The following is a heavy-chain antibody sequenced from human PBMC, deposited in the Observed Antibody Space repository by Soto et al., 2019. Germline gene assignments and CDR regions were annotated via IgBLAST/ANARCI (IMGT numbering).Heavy chain of an antibody. Sequence: QVQLQQWGAGLLKPSETLSLTCAVHGGALSGYYWSWIRQTPGKGLEWIGEISHRGSTNYNPSLKSRVTISLDTSKNQFSLKLASVTAADTAAYYCARGIRPDSWGQGTQVTVSS. CDR1: GGALSGYY. CDR3: ARGIRPDS. D-gene: IGHD4-17*01. CDR2: ISHRGST. J-gene: IGHJ5*01. V-gene: IGHV4-34*02.